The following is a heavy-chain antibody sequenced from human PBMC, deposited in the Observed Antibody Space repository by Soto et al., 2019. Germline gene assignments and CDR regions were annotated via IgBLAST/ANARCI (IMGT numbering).Heavy chain of an antibody. CDR3: ARHRVDYDSSGYYYYDYGMDV. J-gene: IGHJ6*02. D-gene: IGHD3-22*01. CDR2: IYSSGST. V-gene: IGHV4-59*01. CDR1: GGSINSYY. Sequence: QVQLQESGPGLVKPSETLSLTCTVSGGSINSYYWSWIRQPPGKGLEWIGHIYSSGSTNYNPSLKTRVTMSLDTSTNQCSLKLNSVSAADTAVYYCARHRVDYDSSGYYYYDYGMDVWGQGTTVTVSS.